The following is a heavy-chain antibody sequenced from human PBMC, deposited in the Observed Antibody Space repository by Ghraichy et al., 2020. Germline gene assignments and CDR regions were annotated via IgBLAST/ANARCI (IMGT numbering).Heavy chain of an antibody. D-gene: IGHD3-3*01. Sequence: GGSLRLSCAASGFTLSSFWMSWVRQAPGKGLEWVANIKKDGSEKYYVDSVKGRFTISRDNAKNSLYLQMNSLRAEDTAVYYCARVANYDFWSGSLPADYWGQGTLVTFSS. CDR3: ARVANYDFWSGSLPADY. CDR1: GFTLSSFW. V-gene: IGHV3-7*03. CDR2: IKKDGSEK. J-gene: IGHJ4*02.